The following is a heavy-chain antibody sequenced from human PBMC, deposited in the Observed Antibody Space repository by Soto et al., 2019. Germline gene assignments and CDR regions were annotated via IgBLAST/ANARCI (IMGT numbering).Heavy chain of an antibody. V-gene: IGHV3-9*01. CDR1: GFTFDDYA. Sequence: DVQLVESGGGLVQPGRSLRLSCAASGFTFDDYAMHWVRQAPGKGLEWVSGISWNSGSIGYADSVKGRFTISRDNAQNCVYLQMNSLRAEDTALYFCAKPDLGWYYFDYWGQGTLVTVSS. CDR3: AKPDLGWYYFDY. CDR2: ISWNSGSI. J-gene: IGHJ4*02. D-gene: IGHD6-19*01.